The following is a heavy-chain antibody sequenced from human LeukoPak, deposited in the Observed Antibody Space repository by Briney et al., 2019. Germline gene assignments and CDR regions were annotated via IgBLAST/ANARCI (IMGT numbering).Heavy chain of an antibody. J-gene: IGHJ5*02. V-gene: IGHV1-69*13. D-gene: IGHD3-3*01. CDR2: IIPIFGTA. CDR3: ARGQYYDFWSGSPGPGFDP. Sequence: EASVKVSCKASGYTFTSYDINWVRQATGQGLEWMGGIIPIFGTANYAQKFQGRVTITADESTSTAYMELSSLRSEDTAVYYCARGQYYDFWSGSPGPGFDPWGQGTLVTVSS. CDR1: GYTFTSYD.